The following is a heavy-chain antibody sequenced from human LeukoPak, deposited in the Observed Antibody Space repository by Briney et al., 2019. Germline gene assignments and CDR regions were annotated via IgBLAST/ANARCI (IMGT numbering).Heavy chain of an antibody. D-gene: IGHD3-10*01. J-gene: IGHJ4*02. Sequence: SETLSLTCTVSGDSISRGSYSWSWIRQPAGKGLEWIGLIYTSGSPNYNPSLKSRVAISVDTSNNQFSLKLSSVTAADTAVYYCARLVRQVVMEYYFDTWGQGTLVTVSS. CDR3: ARLVRQVVMEYYFDT. CDR1: GDSISRGSYS. V-gene: IGHV4-61*02. CDR2: IYTSGSP.